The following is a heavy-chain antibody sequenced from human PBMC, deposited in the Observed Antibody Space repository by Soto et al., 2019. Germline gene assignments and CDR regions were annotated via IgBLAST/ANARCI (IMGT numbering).Heavy chain of an antibody. V-gene: IGHV3-7*01. CDR1: GFNLSNFW. Sequence: RLVESGGGLVQPGGSLRLSCAAPGFNLSNFWMNWVRQAPGKGLEWVAHINRDGSVMNYVASVRGRFTISRDNAGNSVFLQMNSLRRDDAGVYYCAWPKVVGVNYGMDVWGHGTTVSVSS. CDR3: AWPKVVGVNYGMDV. D-gene: IGHD3-16*01. J-gene: IGHJ6*02. CDR2: INRDGSVM.